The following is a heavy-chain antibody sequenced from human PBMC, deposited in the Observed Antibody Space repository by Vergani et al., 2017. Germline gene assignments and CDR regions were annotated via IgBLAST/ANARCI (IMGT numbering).Heavy chain of an antibody. J-gene: IGHJ4*02. CDR3: ARATYCSGGSFKTHSTYYFDY. Sequence: QLQLQESGPGLVKPSETLSLTCTVSGGSISSSSYYWGWIRQPPGKGLEWIGSIYYSGSTYYNPSLKSRVTISVDTSKHQFSLKLSSVTAADTAVYYCARATYCSGGSFKTHSTYYFDYWGQGTLVTVSS. V-gene: IGHV4-39*07. CDR2: IYYSGST. CDR1: GGSISSSSYY. D-gene: IGHD2-15*01.